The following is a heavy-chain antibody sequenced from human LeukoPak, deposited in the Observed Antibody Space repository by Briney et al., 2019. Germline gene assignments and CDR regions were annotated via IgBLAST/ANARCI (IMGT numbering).Heavy chain of an antibody. D-gene: IGHD5-12*01. V-gene: IGHV3-23*01. CDR2: TSGSSGTT. CDR3: AKEGGSSGYEQSYLDY. Sequence: GGSLRLSCAASGFTFSSYAMSWVRQAPGKGLEWVSTTSGSSGTTYYADSVKGRSSISRDNSKNTLYLQMNTLRAEDTAVYYCAKEGGSSGYEQSYLDYWGQGTLVTVSS. CDR1: GFTFSSYA. J-gene: IGHJ4*02.